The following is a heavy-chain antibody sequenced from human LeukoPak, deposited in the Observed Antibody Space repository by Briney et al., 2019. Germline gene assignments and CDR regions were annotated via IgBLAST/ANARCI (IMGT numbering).Heavy chain of an antibody. CDR2: IYPGDSDT. V-gene: IGHV5-51*01. J-gene: IGHJ4*02. CDR1: GYNFTSQW. D-gene: IGHD6-13*01. CDR3: ARLGTREIDY. Sequence: GESLKISCKGSGYNFTSQWIAWVRQMPGKGLEWMGIIYPGDSDTRYSPSFQGQVTISADKSISTAYLLWSSLKASDTAMYYCARLGTREIDYWGQGTLVTVSS.